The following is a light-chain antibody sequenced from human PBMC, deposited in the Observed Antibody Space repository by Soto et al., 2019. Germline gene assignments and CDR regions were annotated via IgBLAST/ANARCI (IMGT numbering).Light chain of an antibody. CDR2: WAS. CDR1: QSVLYSSNNKNY. Sequence: DIVMTQSPDSLAVSLGERATINCKSSQSVLYSSNNKNYLAWYQQQPGKPPTLLIYWASTRESGVPDRFSGSGSGTDFTLTISSLQAEDVAVYYCQQYYSTLWTFGQGTKVEIK. CDR3: QQYYSTLWT. J-gene: IGKJ1*01. V-gene: IGKV4-1*01.